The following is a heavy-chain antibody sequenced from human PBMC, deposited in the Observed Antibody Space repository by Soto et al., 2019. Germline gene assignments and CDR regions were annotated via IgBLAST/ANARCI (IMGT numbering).Heavy chain of an antibody. D-gene: IGHD3-9*01. CDR1: GYSFTSYW. J-gene: IGHJ4*02. Sequence: PGESLKISCKGSGYSFTSYWIGWVRQMPGKGLEWMGIIYPGDSDTRYSPSFQGQVTISADKSISTAYLQWSSLKASDTAMYYCARQSAYDILTGYSTTQPLYYFDYRGQGTLVTVSS. CDR3: ARQSAYDILTGYSTTQPLYYFDY. V-gene: IGHV5-51*01. CDR2: IYPGDSDT.